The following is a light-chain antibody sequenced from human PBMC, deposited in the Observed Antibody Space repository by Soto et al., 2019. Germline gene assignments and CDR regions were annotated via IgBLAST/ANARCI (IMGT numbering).Light chain of an antibody. CDR3: QQYNNWPIT. Sequence: EIVMTQSPATLSVSPGERATLSCRASQSVSRNLAWYQQKPGQAPRLLIYDASTRATGTPARFSGSGSGTKFTLSISSLQSEDFAVYYCQQYNNWPITFGQGTRLKIK. CDR2: DAS. CDR1: QSVSRN. V-gene: IGKV3D-15*01. J-gene: IGKJ5*01.